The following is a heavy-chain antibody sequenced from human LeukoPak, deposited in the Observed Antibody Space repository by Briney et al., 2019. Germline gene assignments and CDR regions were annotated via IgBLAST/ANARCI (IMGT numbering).Heavy chain of an antibody. J-gene: IGHJ3*02. CDR1: GFTFSSYW. CDR2: ISYDGSKK. Sequence: PGGSLRLSCAASGFTFSSYWMHWVRQAPGKGLEWVAIISYDGSKKYYADSVKGRFTISRDNSKNTLYLQMNSLRAGDTAVYYCAREATYYYDSSGSTHLLGDAFDIWGQGTMVTVSS. CDR3: AREATYYYDSSGSTHLLGDAFDI. V-gene: IGHV3-30*03. D-gene: IGHD3-22*01.